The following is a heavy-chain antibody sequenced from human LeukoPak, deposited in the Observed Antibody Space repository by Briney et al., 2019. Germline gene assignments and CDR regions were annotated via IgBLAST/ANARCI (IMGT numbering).Heavy chain of an antibody. Sequence: SETLSLTCTVSGGSISSYYWSWIRQPPGKGLEWIGYIYYSGSTNYNPSLKSRVTISVDTSKNQFSLKLSSVTAADTAVYYCARLFMATTYGMDVWGQGTTVTVSS. J-gene: IGHJ6*02. CDR3: ARLFMATTYGMDV. CDR2: IYYSGST. V-gene: IGHV4-59*08. D-gene: IGHD5-24*01. CDR1: GGSISSYY.